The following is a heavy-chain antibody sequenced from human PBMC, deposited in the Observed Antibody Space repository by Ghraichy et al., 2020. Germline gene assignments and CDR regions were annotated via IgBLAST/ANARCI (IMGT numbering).Heavy chain of an antibody. CDR1: GGSISSGGYY. CDR2: IYYSGST. Sequence: SETLSLTCTVSGGSISSGGYYWSWIRQHPGKGLEWIGYIYYSGSTYYNPSLKSRVTISVDTSKNQFSLKLSSVTAADTAVYYCARDKGGSYYSHYFDYWGQGTLVTVSS. J-gene: IGHJ4*02. V-gene: IGHV4-31*03. CDR3: ARDKGGSYYSHYFDY. D-gene: IGHD1-26*01.